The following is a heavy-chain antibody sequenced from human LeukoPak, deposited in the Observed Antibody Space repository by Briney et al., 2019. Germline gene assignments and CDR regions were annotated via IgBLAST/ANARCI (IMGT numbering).Heavy chain of an antibody. V-gene: IGHV3-66*01. CDR2: IYSGGST. J-gene: IGHJ4*02. D-gene: IGHD3-10*01. CDR3: AGLWFGERGFDY. Sequence: GGSLRLSCTASGFSFSKVWMSWVRQAPGKGLEWVSVIYSGGSTYYADSVKGRFTISRDNAKNSLYLQMNSLRAEDTAVYYCAGLWFGERGFDYWGQGTLVTVSS. CDR1: GFSFSKVW.